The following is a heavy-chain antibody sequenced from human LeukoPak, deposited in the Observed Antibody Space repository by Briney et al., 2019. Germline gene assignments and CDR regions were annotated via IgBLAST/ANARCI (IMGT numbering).Heavy chain of an antibody. CDR3: ARGGIAFNWFDP. CDR2: INPNRGAT. Sequence: ASVKVSCKASGYTFTEYYMHWVRQAPGQGLEWMGWINPNRGATKYAQKFQGRVTMTRDTSISTLYMELSRLRSDDTAVYYCARGGIAFNWFDPWGQGTLVTVSS. V-gene: IGHV1-2*02. J-gene: IGHJ5*02. D-gene: IGHD2/OR15-2a*01. CDR1: GYTFTEYY.